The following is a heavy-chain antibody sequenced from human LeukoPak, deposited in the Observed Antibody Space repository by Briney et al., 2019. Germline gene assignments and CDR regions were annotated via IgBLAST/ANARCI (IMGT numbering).Heavy chain of an antibody. D-gene: IGHD3-3*01. V-gene: IGHV4-34*01. J-gene: IGHJ5*02. CDR1: GGSFSGYY. Sequence: SETLSLTCAVYGGSFSGYYWSWIRQPPGKGLEWIGEINHSGSTNYNPSLKSRVTISVDTSKNQFSLKLSSVTAADTAVYYCARRFGVVIIYSTGWFDPWGQGTLVTVSS. CDR2: INHSGST. CDR3: ARRFGVVIIYSTGWFDP.